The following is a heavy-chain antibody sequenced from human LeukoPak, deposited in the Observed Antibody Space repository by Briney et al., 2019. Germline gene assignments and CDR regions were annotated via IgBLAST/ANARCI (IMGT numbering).Heavy chain of an antibody. CDR1: GLIFSSYG. J-gene: IGHJ6*03. CDR2: IRHDESKT. V-gene: IGHV3-30*02. Sequence: GGSLRLSCAASGLIFSSYGMHCVRQAPGEGLEWVAYIRHDESKTFYADSVKGRFTISRDNSKNTLYLQMHSLRAEDTALYHCAKPVIPSAYQGTYYMDVWGKGTTVTVSS. CDR3: AKPVIPSAYQGTYYMDV. D-gene: IGHD3-16*01.